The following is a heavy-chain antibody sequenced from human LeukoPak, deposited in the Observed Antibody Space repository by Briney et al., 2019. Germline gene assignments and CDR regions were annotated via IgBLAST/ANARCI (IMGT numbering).Heavy chain of an antibody. D-gene: IGHD4-23*01. CDR2: INPNSGDT. J-gene: IGHJ4*02. CDR3: AREGGNGGFDY. V-gene: IGHV1-2*02. Sequence: ASVKVSCRASEYIFTAYYIHWVRQAPGQGLEWMGWINPNSGDTNFEQKFRGRVTMTGDMSIRTAYMELRALRSDDTALYYCAREGGNGGFDYCGQGTLVTVSS. CDR1: EYIFTAYY.